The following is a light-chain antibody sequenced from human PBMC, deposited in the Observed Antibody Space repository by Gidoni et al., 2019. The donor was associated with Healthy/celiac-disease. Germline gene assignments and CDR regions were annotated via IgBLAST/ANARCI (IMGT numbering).Light chain of an antibody. CDR3: QQYGSSPQT. CDR1: QSVSSSY. V-gene: IGKV3-20*01. Sequence: EIVLTQSPGTLSLSPGERATLSCRASQSVSSSYLAWYQQKPGQSPSRLIFGASSRATGIPDRFSGSGSGTDFTLTISRLEPEDFAVYYCQQYGSSPQTFGQGTKVEIK. CDR2: GAS. J-gene: IGKJ1*01.